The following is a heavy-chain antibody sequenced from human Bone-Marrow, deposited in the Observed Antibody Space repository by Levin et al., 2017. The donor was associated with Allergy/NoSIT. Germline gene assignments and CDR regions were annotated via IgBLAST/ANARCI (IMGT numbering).Heavy chain of an antibody. CDR1: GGSISSYY. J-gene: IGHJ5*02. V-gene: IGHV4-59*08. D-gene: IGHD4-17*01. CDR2: IYYSGST. Sequence: SETLSLTCTVSGGSISSYYWSWIRQPPGKGLEWIGYIYYSGSTNYNPSLKSRVTISVDTSKNQFSLKLSSVTAADPAVYYCSRHLGGYGDYVEAHWFDPWGQGTLVTVSS. CDR3: SRHLGGYGDYVEAHWFDP.